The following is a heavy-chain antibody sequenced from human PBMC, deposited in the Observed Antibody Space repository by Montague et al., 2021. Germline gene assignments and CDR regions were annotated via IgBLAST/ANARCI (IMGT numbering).Heavy chain of an antibody. CDR1: GFTSSRYW. Sequence: SLRLSCAASGFTSSRYWMHWVRQVPGKGLVWVSRIKPDGSFISYADSVKGRFIISRDNAKNTLSLQMNSLRAGDTAVYYCVRDQVDYYDSPGDDFDYWGQGTLVTVSS. CDR2: IKPDGSFI. V-gene: IGHV3-74*01. CDR3: VRDQVDYYDSPGDDFDY. J-gene: IGHJ4*02. D-gene: IGHD3-22*01.